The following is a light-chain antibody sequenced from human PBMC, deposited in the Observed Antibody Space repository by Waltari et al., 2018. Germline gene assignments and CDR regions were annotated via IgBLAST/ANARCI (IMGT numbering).Light chain of an antibody. CDR2: DVV. CDR3: NSYTGSSSWV. Sequence: QSALTQPASVSGSPGQSITISCTGTSSDVGFYNYVSWYQQHPGKAPKLIIYDVVERPSGVSSRFSGSKSGNTASLTISGLLAEDEADYYCNSYTGSSSWVFGGGTKLTVL. V-gene: IGLV2-14*01. J-gene: IGLJ3*02. CDR1: SSDVGFYNY.